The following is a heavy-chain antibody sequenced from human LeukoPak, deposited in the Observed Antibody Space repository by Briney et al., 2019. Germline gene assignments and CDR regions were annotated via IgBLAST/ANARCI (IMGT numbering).Heavy chain of an antibody. CDR1: GGSISNYY. CDR3: ARHGGYSSPYLH. V-gene: IGHV4-59*08. D-gene: IGHD6-13*01. Sequence: NPSETLSLTCTVSGGSISNYYWSCIRQPPGKALEGMGYIYYSETTNYNPSLKSRVTISVDTSKNQFSLKLSSVTAADTAVYYCARHGGYSSPYLHWGQGTLVTVSS. J-gene: IGHJ1*01. CDR2: IYYSETT.